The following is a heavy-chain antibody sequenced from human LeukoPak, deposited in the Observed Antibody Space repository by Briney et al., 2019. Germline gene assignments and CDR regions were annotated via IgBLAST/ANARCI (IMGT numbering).Heavy chain of an antibody. CDR3: AREGVTMIVSPGAFDI. D-gene: IGHD3-22*01. V-gene: IGHV4-59*01. J-gene: IGHJ3*02. CDR1: GGSFSGYY. Sequence: PSETLSLTCAVYGGSFSGYYWSWIRQPPGKGLEWIGYIYYSGSTNYSPSLKSRVTISVDTSKNQFSLKLSSVTAADTAVYYCAREGVTMIVSPGAFDIWGQGTMVTVSS. CDR2: IYYSGST.